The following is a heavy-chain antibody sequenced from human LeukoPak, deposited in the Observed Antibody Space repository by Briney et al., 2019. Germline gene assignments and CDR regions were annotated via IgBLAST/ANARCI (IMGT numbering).Heavy chain of an antibody. CDR2: IDHSGST. V-gene: IGHV4-34*01. CDR3: ARDYYDSNNYYVGPYFQH. J-gene: IGHJ1*01. D-gene: IGHD3-22*01. CDR1: GGSFSDFY. Sequence: SETLSLTCAVYGGSFSDFYWSWIRQSPGKGLEWIGEIDHSGSTKYNPSLKSRVTISLDTSKNQFSLKLSSVTAADTAFYYCARDYYDSNNYYVGPYFQHWGQGTLVTVSS.